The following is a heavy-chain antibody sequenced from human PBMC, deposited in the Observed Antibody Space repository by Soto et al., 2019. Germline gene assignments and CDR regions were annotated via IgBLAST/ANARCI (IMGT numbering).Heavy chain of an antibody. D-gene: IGHD3-10*01. CDR3: ARDVYYGSGGGMDV. Sequence: AAETLSLTCTVSVGSTSIYYWSWIRQPPGKGLEWIGYIYYSGSTNYNPSLKSRVTISVDTSKNQFSLKLSSVTAADTAVYYCARDVYYGSGGGMDVWGQGTTVTVSS. V-gene: IGHV4-59*01. CDR2: IYYSGST. CDR1: VGSTSIYY. J-gene: IGHJ6*01.